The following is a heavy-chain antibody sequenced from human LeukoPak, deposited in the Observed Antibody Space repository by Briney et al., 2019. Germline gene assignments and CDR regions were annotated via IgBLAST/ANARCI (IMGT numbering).Heavy chain of an antibody. D-gene: IGHD2-2*01. CDR1: GFTFSSYA. CDR3: ARVLRYCSSTSCYVGARMWYGMDV. Sequence: PGGSLRLSCAASGFTFSSYAMSWVRQAPGKGLEWVSAISGSGGSTYYADSVKGRFTISRDNAKNSLYLQMNSLRAEDTAVYYCARVLRYCSSTSCYVGARMWYGMDVWGQGTTVTVSS. V-gene: IGHV3-23*01. J-gene: IGHJ6*02. CDR2: ISGSGGST.